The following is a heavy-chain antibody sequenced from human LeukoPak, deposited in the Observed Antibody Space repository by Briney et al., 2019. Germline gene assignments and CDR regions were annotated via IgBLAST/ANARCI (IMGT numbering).Heavy chain of an antibody. D-gene: IGHD3-22*01. CDR1: GYTFTSYY. Sequence: ASVKVSCKASGYTFTSYYMHWVRQAPGQGLEWMGIINPSGGSTSYAQKFQGRVTMTRDMSTSTVYMELSSLRSEDTAVYYCARDPKIYYYDSSGYYFDWYFDLWGRGTLVTVSS. V-gene: IGHV1-46*01. CDR3: ARDPKIYYYDSSGYYFDWYFDL. CDR2: INPSGGST. J-gene: IGHJ2*01.